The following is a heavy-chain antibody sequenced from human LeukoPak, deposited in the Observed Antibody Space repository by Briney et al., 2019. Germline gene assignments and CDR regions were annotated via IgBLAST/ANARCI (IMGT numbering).Heavy chain of an antibody. CDR1: GGSVSNKY. CDR3: ARELLYYDSSGNWFDP. D-gene: IGHD3-22*01. J-gene: IGHJ5*02. V-gene: IGHV4-59*02. Sequence: PSETLSLTCTVSGGSVSNKYWSWIRQPPGKGLEWIGYIYYSGSTNYNPSLKSRVTISVDTSKNQFSLKLSSVTAADTAVYYCARELLYYDSSGNWFDPWGQGTLVTVSS. CDR2: IYYSGST.